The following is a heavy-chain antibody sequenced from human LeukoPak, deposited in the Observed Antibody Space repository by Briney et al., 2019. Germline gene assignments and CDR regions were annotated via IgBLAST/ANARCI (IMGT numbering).Heavy chain of an antibody. V-gene: IGHV3-48*04. CDR1: GFTFSSYS. D-gene: IGHD2-2*01. J-gene: IGHJ4*02. CDR3: ARLPAYCSSTSCYYDY. Sequence: GGSLRLSCAASGFTFSSYSMNWVRQAPGKGLEWVSYISSSSSTIYYADSVKGRFTISGDNAKNSLYLQMNSLRAEDTAVYYCARLPAYCSSTSCYYDYWGQGTLVTVSS. CDR2: ISSSSSTI.